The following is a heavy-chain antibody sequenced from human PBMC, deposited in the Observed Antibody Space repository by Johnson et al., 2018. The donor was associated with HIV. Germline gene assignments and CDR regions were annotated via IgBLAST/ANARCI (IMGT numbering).Heavy chain of an antibody. D-gene: IGHD6-13*01. CDR1: GFTVSSYY. J-gene: IGHJ3*02. V-gene: IGHV3-23*04. CDR3: AKLETRQQLLGAFDI. CDR2: ISGSGVGI. Sequence: VQLVESGGGLVQPGGSLRLSCAASGFTVSSYYMTWVRQAPGKGLEWVSAISGSGVGIYYADSVEGRFTISRDNPKNPLYLQMNSLRAEDTAVYYCAKLETRQQLLGAFDIWGQGTMVTVSS.